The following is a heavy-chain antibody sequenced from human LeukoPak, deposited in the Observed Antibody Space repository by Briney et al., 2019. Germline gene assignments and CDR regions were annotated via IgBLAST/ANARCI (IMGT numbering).Heavy chain of an antibody. Sequence: GGSLRLSCGASGFTFSSYAMSWVRQAPGKGLEWVSGISGSGDTTYYADSVKGRFTISRDNSKNTLYLQMNSLRVEDTGVYYCAKGHSAHGTGFDCWGQGTQVAVSS. CDR1: GFTFSSYA. J-gene: IGHJ4*02. V-gene: IGHV3-23*01. CDR2: ISGSGDTT. D-gene: IGHD1-14*01. CDR3: AKGHSAHGTGFDC.